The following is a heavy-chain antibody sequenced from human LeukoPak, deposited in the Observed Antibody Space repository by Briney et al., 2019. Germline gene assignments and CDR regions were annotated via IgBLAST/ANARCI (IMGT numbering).Heavy chain of an antibody. CDR3: AGSHYDILTGYYIFDY. Sequence: KPSENLSLTCTVAGVSINSNYWSWLRQPPGKGLEWSGYIYYSGSPNYNPSLKSRVTISVDTSKHQFSLKLSSVTAADTAVYYCAGSHYDILTGYYIFDYWGQGTLVTVSS. CDR2: IYYSGSP. J-gene: IGHJ4*02. D-gene: IGHD3-9*01. V-gene: IGHV4-59*01. CDR1: GVSINSNY.